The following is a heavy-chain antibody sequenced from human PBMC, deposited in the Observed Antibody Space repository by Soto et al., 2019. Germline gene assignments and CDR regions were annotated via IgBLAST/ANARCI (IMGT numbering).Heavy chain of an antibody. CDR1: CGSISSGGYY. CDR3: AREEIAAAGTGWFDP. J-gene: IGHJ5*02. Sequence: SETLSLTCTVSCGSISSGGYYWSWIRQHPGKGLEWIGYIYYGGTSSYNPSLKSRVTISLDTSKSQVSLRLSSVTAADTAVYYCAREEIAAAGTGWFDPWGQGTLVTVSS. V-gene: IGHV4-61*08. CDR2: IYYGGTS. D-gene: IGHD6-13*01.